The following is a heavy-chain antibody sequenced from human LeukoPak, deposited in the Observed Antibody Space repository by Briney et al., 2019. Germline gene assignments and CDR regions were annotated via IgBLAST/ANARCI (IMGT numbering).Heavy chain of an antibody. CDR1: GFSFSSYE. D-gene: IGHD1-1*01. V-gene: IGHV3-48*03. Sequence: GGSLRLSCAASGFSFSSYEMTWVRQAPGKGLEWVSYISTSGRTIHYADSVKGRFTISRDNAKNSLFLRMNSLRVEDTAVYYCARGGTGYDVFDIWGQGTIVTVSS. CDR3: ARGGTGYDVFDI. J-gene: IGHJ3*02. CDR2: ISTSGRTI.